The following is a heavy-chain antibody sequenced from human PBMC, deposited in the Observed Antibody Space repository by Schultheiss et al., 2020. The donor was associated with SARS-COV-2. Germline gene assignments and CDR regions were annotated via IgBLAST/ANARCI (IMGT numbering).Heavy chain of an antibody. J-gene: IGHJ4*02. CDR1: GGSISSGGYS. V-gene: IGHV4-30-2*01. Sequence: SETLSLTCAVSGGSISSGGYSWSWIRQPPGKGLEWIGYIYHSGSTYYNPSLKSRVTISVDRSKNQFSLKLSSVTAADTAVYYCARGGSEMAEEYWGQGTLVTVSS. D-gene: IGHD5-24*01. CDR3: ARGGSEMAEEY. CDR2: IYHSGST.